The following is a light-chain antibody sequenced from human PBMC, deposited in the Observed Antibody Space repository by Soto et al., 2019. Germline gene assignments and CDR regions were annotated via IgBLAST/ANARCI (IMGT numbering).Light chain of an antibody. CDR2: DAS. CDR3: QQYHTYPRT. J-gene: IGKJ1*01. V-gene: IGKV3-11*01. Sequence: EIVLTQSPGTLSLSPGERATLSCRASQNIDNFLAWYQQRPGQPPRLLIYDASNRAAGIPPRFSGSGSGTDFTLTISSLEPEDSVVYYCQQYHTYPRTFGHGTKVEI. CDR1: QNIDNF.